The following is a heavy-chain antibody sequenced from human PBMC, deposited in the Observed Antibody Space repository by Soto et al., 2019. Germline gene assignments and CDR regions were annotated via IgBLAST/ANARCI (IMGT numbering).Heavy chain of an antibody. D-gene: IGHD3-3*01. CDR1: GGTFSSYA. V-gene: IGHV1-69*13. CDR2: IIPIFGTA. CDR3: ARALRFLEWLSY. Sequence: ASVKVSCKASGGTFSSYAISWVRQAPGQGLEWMGGIIPIFGTANYAQKFQGRVTITADESTSTAYMEPSSLRSEDTAVYYCARALRFLEWLSYWGQGTLVTVSS. J-gene: IGHJ4*02.